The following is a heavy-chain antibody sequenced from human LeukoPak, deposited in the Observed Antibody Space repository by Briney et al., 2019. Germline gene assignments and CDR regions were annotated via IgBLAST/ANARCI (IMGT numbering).Heavy chain of an antibody. J-gene: IGHJ4*02. CDR3: ARVDSSGWYYFDY. V-gene: IGHV1-69*04. CDR1: GGTFSSYA. D-gene: IGHD6-19*01. Sequence: GASVKVSCKASGGTFSSYAISWVRQAPGQGLEWMGRIIPILGIANYAQKFQGRVTITADKSTSTAYMELSSLRSEDTAVYYCARVDSSGWYYFDYWGQGILVTVSS. CDR2: IIPILGIA.